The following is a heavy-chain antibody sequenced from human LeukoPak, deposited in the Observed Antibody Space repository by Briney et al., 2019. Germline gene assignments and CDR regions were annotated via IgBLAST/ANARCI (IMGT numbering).Heavy chain of an antibody. Sequence: ASVKVSCKASGYTFTGYYMHWVRQAPGQGLEWMGWINPNSGGTNYAQKFQGRVTMTRDTSISTAYMELSRLRSDDTAVYYCARGSRIRYYYYCYMDVWGKGTTVTVSS. V-gene: IGHV1-2*02. J-gene: IGHJ6*03. CDR3: ARGSRIRYYYYCYMDV. D-gene: IGHD2-21*01. CDR2: INPNSGGT. CDR1: GYTFTGYY.